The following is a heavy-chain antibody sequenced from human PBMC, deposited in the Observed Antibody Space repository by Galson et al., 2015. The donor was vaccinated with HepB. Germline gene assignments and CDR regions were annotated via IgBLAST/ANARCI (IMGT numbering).Heavy chain of an antibody. CDR1: GFTFSSYG. Sequence: SLRLSCAASGFTFSSYGMNWVRQAPGKGLEWVAVITYAGSNKFYADSVKGRFTISRDNSKNTLYLQMNSLRTEDTAVYYCARNYYYMDVWGKGTTVTVSS. CDR2: ITYAGSNK. J-gene: IGHJ6*03. CDR3: ARNYYYMDV. V-gene: IGHV3-30*03.